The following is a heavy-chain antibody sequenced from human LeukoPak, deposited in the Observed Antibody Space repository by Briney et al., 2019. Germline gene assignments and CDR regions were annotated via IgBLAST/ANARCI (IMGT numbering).Heavy chain of an antibody. D-gene: IGHD3-16*02. Sequence: SVKVSCKASGDNFSSYVITWVRQAPGQGLEWMGRIITTFDVANFAQVFKGRVTITADKSPNTAHLELSSLRSEDTAVYYCAREGVYSPDPSSYHRHAFDVWGKGTVVIVSS. CDR3: AREGVYSPDPSSYHRHAFDV. J-gene: IGHJ3*01. V-gene: IGHV1-69*04. CDR1: GDNFSSYV. CDR2: IITTFDVA.